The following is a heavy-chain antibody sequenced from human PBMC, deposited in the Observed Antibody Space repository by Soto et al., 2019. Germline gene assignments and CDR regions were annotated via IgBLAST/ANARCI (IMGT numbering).Heavy chain of an antibody. CDR3: ARAKGYTGYDLFY. CDR1: GGSFSDYY. D-gene: IGHD5-12*01. Sequence: PSETLSLTCAVYGGSFSDYYWSWIRQPPGKGLEWIGEVTHSGGTNYNPSLQSRVTISVDTSKNQFSLRLNSVTAADTAVYYCARAKGYTGYDLFYWGQGTLVTVSS. J-gene: IGHJ4*02. CDR2: VTHSGGT. V-gene: IGHV4-34*01.